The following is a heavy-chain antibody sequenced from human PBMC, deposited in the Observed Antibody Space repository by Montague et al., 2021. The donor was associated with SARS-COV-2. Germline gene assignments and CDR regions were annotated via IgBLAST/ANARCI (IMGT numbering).Heavy chain of an antibody. V-gene: IGHV1-18*01. Sequence: SVKVSCKASGYRFTSYGISWVRQAPGQGLEWMGWISTYNGNTKYAQTFQGRLTMTTATSTITAYMELKYLIPDDTAVYFCARAAGHDFWSDYYLNWFDPWGQGTLVTVSS. CDR2: ISTYNGNT. CDR3: ARAAGHDFWSDYYLNWFDP. D-gene: IGHD3-3*01. J-gene: IGHJ5*02. CDR1: GYRFTSYG.